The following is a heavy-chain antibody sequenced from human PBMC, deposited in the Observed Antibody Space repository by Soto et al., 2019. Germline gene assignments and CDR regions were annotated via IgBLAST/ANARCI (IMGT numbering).Heavy chain of an antibody. Sequence: SETLSLTCTVSGGSISSSSYYWGWIRQPPGKGLEWIGSIYYSGSTYYNPSLKSRVTISVDTSKNQFSLKLSSVTAADTAVYYCARRSSGWSFDYWRQGTLVTVSS. J-gene: IGHJ4*02. CDR3: ARRSSGWSFDY. CDR1: GGSISSSSYY. CDR2: IYYSGST. D-gene: IGHD6-19*01. V-gene: IGHV4-39*01.